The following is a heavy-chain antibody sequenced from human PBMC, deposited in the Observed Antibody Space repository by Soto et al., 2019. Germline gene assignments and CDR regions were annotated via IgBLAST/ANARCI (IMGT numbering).Heavy chain of an antibody. Sequence: SETLSLTCTVSGASISVYSLSWIRQPPGKGLEWIGYIYYSGSTNYNPSLKSRVAISVDTSKNQFSLKLSSVTAADTAVYYCARSTDSSGWRFDYWGQGTQVTVS. D-gene: IGHD6-19*01. V-gene: IGHV4-59*01. CDR1: GASISVYS. J-gene: IGHJ4*02. CDR2: IYYSGST. CDR3: ARSTDSSGWRFDY.